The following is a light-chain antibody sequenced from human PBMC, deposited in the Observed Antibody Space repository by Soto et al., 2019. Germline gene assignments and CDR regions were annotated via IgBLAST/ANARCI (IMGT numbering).Light chain of an antibody. J-gene: IGLJ1*01. Sequence: QSALTQPASVSGSPGQSITISCTGTSSDVGSYNLVSWYQQHPGKAPKLMIYEGSKRPTGVSNRFSGSKSGNTASLTISGLQAEDEADYHCSSFTTISTYVFGTGTKLTVL. V-gene: IGLV2-14*02. CDR1: SSDVGSYNL. CDR2: EGS. CDR3: SSFTTISTYV.